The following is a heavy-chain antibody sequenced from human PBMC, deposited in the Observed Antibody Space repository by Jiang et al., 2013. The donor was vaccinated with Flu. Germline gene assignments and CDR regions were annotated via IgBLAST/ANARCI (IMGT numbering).Heavy chain of an antibody. CDR1: GYSFNIYA. V-gene: IGHV7-4-1*02. J-gene: IGHJ4*02. CDR2: INTNTGNP. Sequence: QSGSELKKPGASVKVSCKASGYSFNIYAMNWVRQAPGQGLEWMGWINTNTGNPTYAQGFTGRFVFSLDTSVSTAYLQITSLRADDTAVYYCARGLELVPPASDYWGQGTLVTVSS. CDR3: ARGLELVPPASDY. D-gene: IGHD1-7*01.